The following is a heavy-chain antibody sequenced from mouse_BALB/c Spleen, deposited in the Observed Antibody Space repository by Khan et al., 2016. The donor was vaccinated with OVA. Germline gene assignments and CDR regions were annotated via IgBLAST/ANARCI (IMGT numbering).Heavy chain of an antibody. CDR2: INPTSGYT. CDR1: GYTFTTYW. Sequence: QVQLKESGAELAKPGASVKMSCKASGYTFTTYWMHWVKQRPGQGLEWIGYINPTSGYTDYNDKFTDRATLSADKSSSTAYMQLNRLTSEDSEVYYCTRDRIDYWGQGTTLTVSS. V-gene: IGHV1-7*01. CDR3: TRDRIDY. J-gene: IGHJ2*01.